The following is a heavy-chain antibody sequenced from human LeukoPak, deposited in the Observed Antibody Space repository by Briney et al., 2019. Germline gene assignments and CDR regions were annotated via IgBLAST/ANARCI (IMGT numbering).Heavy chain of an antibody. CDR1: GFTFSSYG. D-gene: IGHD7-27*01. V-gene: IGHV3-48*01. J-gene: IGHJ4*02. CDR3: ATTGDGLTIDY. CDR2: ITSSSSTI. Sequence: GGSLRLSCAASGFTFSSYGMNWVRQAPGKGLEWVSFITSSSSTIYYADSVKGRFTISRDNAKNSLYLQMNSLRAEDTAVYYCATTGDGLTIDYWGQGTLVTVSS.